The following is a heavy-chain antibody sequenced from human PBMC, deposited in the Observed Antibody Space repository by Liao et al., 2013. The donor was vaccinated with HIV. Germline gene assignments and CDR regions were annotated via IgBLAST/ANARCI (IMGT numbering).Heavy chain of an antibody. CDR2: INHSGST. CDR3: ARAGGDYRSDAFDI. J-gene: IGHJ3*02. D-gene: IGHD4-17*01. Sequence: QPPDKGLEYIGEINHSGSTYYNPSLKSRVTLSVDTSKNQFSLKLSSVTAADTAVYYCARAGGDYRSDAFDIWAKGQWSPSLQ. V-gene: IGHV4-34*01.